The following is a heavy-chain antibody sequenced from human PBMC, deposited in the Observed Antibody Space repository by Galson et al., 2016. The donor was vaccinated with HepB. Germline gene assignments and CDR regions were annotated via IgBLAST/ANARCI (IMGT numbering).Heavy chain of an antibody. CDR2: IDPSDSYT. CDR3: ERGGGYCSNGVCHLGYYAMDV. CDR1: GYSFTSYK. V-gene: IGHV5-10-1*01. J-gene: IGHJ6*02. D-gene: IGHD2-8*01. Sequence: QSGAEVKKPGESLRISCKGSGYSFTSYKINWVSQMPGKGLEWMGRIDPSDSYTNYSPSFQGHVTISADKSISTAYLQWSSLKASDTAIYYCERGGGYCSNGVCHLGYYAMDVWGQGTTVTVSS.